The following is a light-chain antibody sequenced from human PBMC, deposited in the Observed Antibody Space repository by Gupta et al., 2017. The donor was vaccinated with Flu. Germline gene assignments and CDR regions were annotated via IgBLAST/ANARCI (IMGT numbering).Light chain of an antibody. Sequence: QSVLTQPPSASGTPGQRVTISCGGSTPNIATNFVYWYQQLQGEAPKLLISRTDQRPSGCPDRFSGSKSGISAFLAISGLRYEDEAKYYCAAWDDSLRGVIFGGGTRLTVL. CDR2: RTD. CDR1: TPNIATNF. J-gene: IGLJ2*01. CDR3: AAWDDSLRGVI. V-gene: IGLV1-47*01.